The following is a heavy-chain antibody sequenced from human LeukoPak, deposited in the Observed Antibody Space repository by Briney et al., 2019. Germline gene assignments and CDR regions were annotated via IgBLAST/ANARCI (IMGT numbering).Heavy chain of an antibody. CDR2: ISSSSSYI. V-gene: IGHV3-21*01. CDR3: ASQYCGGDCYFDY. Sequence: GGSLRLSCAASGFTFSSYSMNWVRQAPGKGLEWVSSISSSSSYIYYADSVKGRFTISRDNAKNSLYLQTNSLRAEDTAVYYCASQYCGGDCYFDYWGQGTLVTVSS. J-gene: IGHJ4*02. D-gene: IGHD2-21*02. CDR1: GFTFSSYS.